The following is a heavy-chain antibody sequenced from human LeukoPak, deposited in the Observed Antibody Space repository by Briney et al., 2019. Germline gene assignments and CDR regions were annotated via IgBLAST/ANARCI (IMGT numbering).Heavy chain of an antibody. V-gene: IGHV1-18*01. J-gene: IGHJ5*02. CDR2: ISAYNGNT. CDR1: GYTLTRYG. D-gene: IGHD6-6*01. CDR3: ARDYSSSSDP. Sequence: ASVKVSCKASGYTLTRYGISWVRQAPGQGLGWMGWISAYNGNTNYAQKLQGRVTMTTDTSTSTAYMELRSLRSDDTAVYYCARDYSSSSDPWGQGTLVTVSS.